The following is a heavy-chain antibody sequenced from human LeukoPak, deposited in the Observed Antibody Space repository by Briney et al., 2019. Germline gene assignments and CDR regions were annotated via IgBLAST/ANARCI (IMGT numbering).Heavy chain of an antibody. CDR1: GFTFSSYS. V-gene: IGHV3-21*05. Sequence: GGSLRLSCAASGFTFSSYSMNWVRQAPGKGLEWVSYISSSSSYIYYADSVKGRLTISRDNAKNSLYLQMNSLRAEDTAVYYCARFGSSSWYFTYYYGMDVWGQGTTVTVSS. D-gene: IGHD6-13*01. CDR2: ISSSSSYI. CDR3: ARFGSSSWYFTYYYGMDV. J-gene: IGHJ6*02.